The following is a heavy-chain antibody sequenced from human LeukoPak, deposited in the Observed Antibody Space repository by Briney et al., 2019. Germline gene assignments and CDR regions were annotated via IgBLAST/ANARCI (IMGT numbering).Heavy chain of an antibody. V-gene: IGHV1-69*04. D-gene: IGHD6-13*01. CDR3: APQTPGIAAADWFDP. J-gene: IGHJ5*02. CDR2: IIPIFGIA. Sequence: ASVKVSCKASGGTFSSCAISWVRQAPGQGLEWMGRIIPIFGIANYAQKFQGRVTITADKSTSTAYMELSSLRSEDTAVYYCAPQTPGIAAADWFDPWGQGTLVTVSS. CDR1: GGTFSSCA.